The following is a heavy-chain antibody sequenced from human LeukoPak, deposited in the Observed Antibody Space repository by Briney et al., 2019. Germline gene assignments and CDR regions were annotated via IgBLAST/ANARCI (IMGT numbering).Heavy chain of an antibody. Sequence: GESLKISCKGSGYSFTSYWIGSVRQMPGKGLEWMGIIYPGDSDTRYSPSFQGQVTISADKSISTAYLQWSSLKASDTAMYYCARHCTSSSGWGYFDYWGQGTLVTVSS. J-gene: IGHJ4*02. V-gene: IGHV5-51*01. CDR3: ARHCTSSSGWGYFDY. CDR2: IYPGDSDT. CDR1: GYSFTSYW. D-gene: IGHD6-19*01.